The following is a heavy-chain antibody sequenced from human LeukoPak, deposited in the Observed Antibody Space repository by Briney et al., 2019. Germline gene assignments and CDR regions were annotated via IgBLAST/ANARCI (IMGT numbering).Heavy chain of an antibody. V-gene: IGHV3-20*04. J-gene: IGHJ3*02. CDR1: GFTFEDYN. CDR3: ARIAMPVIGDGFDT. D-gene: IGHD3-16*02. Sequence: PGGSLRLSCAASGFTFEDYNMSGVRQAPGKGLEWVSGINWNGGSTGYADSVKGRFTISRDNARNSLYLHMNSLRAEDTALYYCARIAMPVIGDGFDTWGQGTMVTVSS. CDR2: INWNGGST.